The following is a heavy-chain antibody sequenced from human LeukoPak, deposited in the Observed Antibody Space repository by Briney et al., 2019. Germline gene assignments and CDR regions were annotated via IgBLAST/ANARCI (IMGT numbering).Heavy chain of an antibody. CDR3: VSGYGDYNFDF. D-gene: IGHD4-17*01. Sequence: GGSLRLSCAASGFSVINTYVNWVRQAPGKGLEWVSVIDDSGATSFVDVVKGRFTISRDNSKNTVSLHMNNLRAEDTAVYYCVSGYGDYNFDFWGQGTLVTVSS. CDR2: IDDSGAT. V-gene: IGHV3-53*01. CDR1: GFSVINTY. J-gene: IGHJ4*02.